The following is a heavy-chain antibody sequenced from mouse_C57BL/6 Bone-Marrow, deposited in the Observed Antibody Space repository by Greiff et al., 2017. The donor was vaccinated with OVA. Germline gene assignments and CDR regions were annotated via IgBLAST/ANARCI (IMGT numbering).Heavy chain of an antibody. J-gene: IGHJ4*01. V-gene: IGHV2-3*01. Sequence: VQGVESGPGLVAPSQCLSITCTASGFSLTSYGVSWVRQPPGKGLEWLGVIWGDGCTNYHSAPISRLSINKENSKSQVYLKLNSLQTDDTATYYCAKKVPIYCDYVGYAMDYWGQGTSVTVSS. CDR3: AKKVPIYCDYVGYAMDY. D-gene: IGHD2-4*01. CDR2: IWGDGCT. CDR1: GFSLTSYG.